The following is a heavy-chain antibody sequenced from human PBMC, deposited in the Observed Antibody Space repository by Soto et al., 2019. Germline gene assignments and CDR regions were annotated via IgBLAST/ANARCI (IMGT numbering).Heavy chain of an antibody. CDR3: VSTPEMGGWFDP. CDR2: IDYSGST. J-gene: IGHJ5*02. CDR1: GGSISSSSYY. Sequence: QLQLQESGPGLVKPSETLSLTCTVSGGSISSSSYYWGWIRQPPGKGLEWIGSIDYSGSTYYNPSLKSRVTISVDTSKNQFSLKLSSVTAADTAVYYCVSTPEMGGWFDPWGQGTLVTVSS. D-gene: IGHD3-16*01. V-gene: IGHV4-39*01.